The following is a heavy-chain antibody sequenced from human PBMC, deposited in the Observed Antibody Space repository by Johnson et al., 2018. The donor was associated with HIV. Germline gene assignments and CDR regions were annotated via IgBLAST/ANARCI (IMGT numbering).Heavy chain of an antibody. CDR3: ARSGDSIGSFWAGGAFDI. V-gene: IGHV3-66*01. CDR1: GFTVSSNY. D-gene: IGHD3/OR15-3a*01. J-gene: IGHJ3*02. Sequence: VQLVESGGGLVQPGGSLRLSCAASGFTVSSNYMSWVRQAPGKGLVWVSIIYSGGSTYYADSVKGRFNISRDNSKNTLYLQMNSLRAEDTAVYYCARSGDSIGSFWAGGAFDIWGQGTMVTVSS. CDR2: IYSGGST.